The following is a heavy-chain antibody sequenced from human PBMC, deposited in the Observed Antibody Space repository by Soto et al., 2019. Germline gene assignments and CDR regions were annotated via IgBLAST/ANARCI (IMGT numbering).Heavy chain of an antibody. CDR2: ISYDGNNK. V-gene: IGHV3-30-3*01. CDR3: ARAGCDCCSCYTLVGLRYGMDV. J-gene: IGHJ6*02. D-gene: IGHD2-15*01. Sequence: QVQLVESGGGVVQPGRSLRLSCAASGFTFSSYVMHWVRQAPGKGLEWVAIISYDGNNKYYADSVKGRFTISRDNSKNTLYLQMNSLRAEDTAVYYCARAGCDCCSCYTLVGLRYGMDVWGQGTTVTVSS. CDR1: GFTFSSYV.